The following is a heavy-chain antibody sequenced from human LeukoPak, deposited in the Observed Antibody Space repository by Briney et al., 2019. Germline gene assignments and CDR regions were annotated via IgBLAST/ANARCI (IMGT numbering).Heavy chain of an antibody. CDR2: IKSKTDGGTT. J-gene: IGHJ4*02. D-gene: IGHD6-19*01. CDR1: GFTFSNAW. CDR3: TTVDSSDWYGAFDY. Sequence: GGSLRLSCAASGFTFSNAWMSWVRQAPGKGLEWVGRIKSKTDGGTTDYAAPVKGRFTISRDDSKNTLYLQMNSLKTEDTAVYYCTTVDSSDWYGAFDYWGQGTLVTVSS. V-gene: IGHV3-15*01.